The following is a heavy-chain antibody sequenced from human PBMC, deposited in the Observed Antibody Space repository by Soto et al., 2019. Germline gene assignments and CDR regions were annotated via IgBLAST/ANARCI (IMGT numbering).Heavy chain of an antibody. Sequence: QVQLVQSGAEVKKPGASLKVSCKASGYGFTNYGISWVRQAPGQGLEWMGWISTYNGNAEDAQTVQSRVTMNTDTYPSTVYMELRSLRSDDTAVYYCASLVGGVYEGEFDHWGQGNLVTVSS. D-gene: IGHD6-13*01. CDR2: ISTYNGNA. CDR3: ASLVGGVYEGEFDH. V-gene: IGHV1-18*01. CDR1: GYGFTNYG. J-gene: IGHJ4*01.